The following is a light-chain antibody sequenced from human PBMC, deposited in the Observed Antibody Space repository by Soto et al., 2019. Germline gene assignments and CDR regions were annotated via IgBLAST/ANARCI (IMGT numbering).Light chain of an antibody. CDR3: QQSYSTPPVT. Sequence: DIQMTQSPSSLSASVGDRVTITCRASQSISSYLNWYQQKPGKAPKLLIYAASSLQSGVPSRFSGGGSGTDFTLTIGSLQPEDFATYYCQQSYSTPPVTFGQGTRLEIK. J-gene: IGKJ5*01. CDR2: AAS. CDR1: QSISSY. V-gene: IGKV1-39*01.